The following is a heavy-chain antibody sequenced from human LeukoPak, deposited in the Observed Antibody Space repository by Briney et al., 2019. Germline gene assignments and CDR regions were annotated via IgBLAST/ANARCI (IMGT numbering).Heavy chain of an antibody. CDR1: GYTFTGSY. Sequence: ASVKVSCKASGYTFTGSYMHWVRQAPGQGLERMGWINPNSGGTNYAQKFQGRVTLTRDTSINTAYMELSRLRSDDTAVYYCARGYVSSSWFYFDYWGQGTLVTVSS. CDR3: ARGYVSSSWFYFDY. CDR2: INPNSGGT. D-gene: IGHD6-13*01. V-gene: IGHV1-2*02. J-gene: IGHJ4*02.